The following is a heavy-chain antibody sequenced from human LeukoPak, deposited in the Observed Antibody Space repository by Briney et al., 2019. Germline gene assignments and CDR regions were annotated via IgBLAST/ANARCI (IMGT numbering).Heavy chain of an antibody. D-gene: IGHD5-12*01. Sequence: WGSLRLSCALSGRPFSSSIMHWVRRAPGKGXXXXXGMSFDGSQXXXXSXXXXXTISRDNSGNTVYLHMTSLRPEDTAVYFCAREGHTSGFCGSFDIWGQGTTVTISS. CDR1: GRPFSSSI. CDR2: MSFDGSQ. J-gene: IGHJ3*02. CDR3: AREGHTSGFCGSFDI. V-gene: IGHV3-30*04.